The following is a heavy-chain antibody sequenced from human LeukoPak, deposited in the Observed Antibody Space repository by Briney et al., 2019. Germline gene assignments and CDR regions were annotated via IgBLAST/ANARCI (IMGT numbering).Heavy chain of an antibody. CDR1: GGTCIHYY. CDR2: INPNSGGT. D-gene: IGHD2-2*01. Sequence: ASVKVSCKASGGTCIHYYMHWVRQAPGQGLEWMGWINPNSGGTNYAQKFQGRVTMTRDTSISTVYMELSRLRSDDTAVYYCARDSCSSTSCLSIDDYWGQGTLVTVSS. V-gene: IGHV1-2*02. J-gene: IGHJ4*02. CDR3: ARDSCSSTSCLSIDDY.